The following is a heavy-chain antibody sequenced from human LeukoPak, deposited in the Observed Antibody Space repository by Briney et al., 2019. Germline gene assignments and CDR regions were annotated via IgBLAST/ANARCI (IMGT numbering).Heavy chain of an antibody. D-gene: IGHD2-2*02. J-gene: IGHJ6*02. Sequence: GRSLRLSCAASGFTFSSYGMHWVRQAPGKGLEWVAVISYDGSNKYYADSVKGRFTISRDNSKNTLYLQMNSLRAEDTAVYYCATGEYCSSTSCYTYYYGMDVWGQGTTVTVSS. CDR1: GFTFSSYG. V-gene: IGHV3-30*03. CDR3: ATGEYCSSTSCYTYYYGMDV. CDR2: ISYDGSNK.